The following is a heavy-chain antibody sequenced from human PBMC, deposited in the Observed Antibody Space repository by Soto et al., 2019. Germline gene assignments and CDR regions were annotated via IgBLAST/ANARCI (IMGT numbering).Heavy chain of an antibody. J-gene: IGHJ4*02. Sequence: PSETLSLTCTVSGGPISSYYWSWIRQSPGKGLEWIGYIYYSGSTNYNPSLKSRVTISVDTSKNQFSLELSSVTAADTVVYYCAREDSYGSSTLFDYWGQGTLVTVSS. D-gene: IGHD5-18*01. CDR3: AREDSYGSSTLFDY. CDR1: GGPISSYY. CDR2: IYYSGST. V-gene: IGHV4-59*01.